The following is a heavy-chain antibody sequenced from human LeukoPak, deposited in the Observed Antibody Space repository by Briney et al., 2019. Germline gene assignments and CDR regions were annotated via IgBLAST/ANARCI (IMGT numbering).Heavy chain of an antibody. D-gene: IGHD5-18*01. CDR3: AREGVAYTSGWADFDY. CDR2: ISTSGRT. J-gene: IGHJ4*02. CDR1: GASISSDH. Sequence: KPSETLSLTCTVSGASISSDHWSWIRQPAGKGLEWIGRISTSGRTNYNPSLKSRVTMSVDTSKNQFSLKLSSVTAADTAVYYCAREGVAYTSGWADFDYWGQGTLVTVSS. V-gene: IGHV4-4*07.